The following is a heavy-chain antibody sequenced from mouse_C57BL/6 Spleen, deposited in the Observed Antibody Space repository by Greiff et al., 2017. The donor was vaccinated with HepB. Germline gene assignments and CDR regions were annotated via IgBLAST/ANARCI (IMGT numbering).Heavy chain of an antibody. CDR1: GYTFTSYW. CDR2: IHPNSGST. D-gene: IGHD2-2*01. J-gene: IGHJ1*03. V-gene: IGHV1-64*01. Sequence: QVQLQQPGAELVKPGASVKLSCKASGYTFTSYWMHWVKQRPGQGLEWIGMIHPNSGSTNYNEKFKSKATLTVDKSSSTAYMQLSSLTSEDSAVLYCAKGEGYEDWYFDVWGTGTTVTVSS. CDR3: AKGEGYEDWYFDV.